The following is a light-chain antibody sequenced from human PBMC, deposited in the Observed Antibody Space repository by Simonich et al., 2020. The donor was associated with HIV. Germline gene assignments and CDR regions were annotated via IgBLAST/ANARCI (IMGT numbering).Light chain of an antibody. CDR3: SSYAGSNNWV. Sequence: LTQPHSVSESPGKTVTISCTRSSGSIASNYVQWYQQHPGKAPQLMIYEVTKRPSGVPDRFSGSKSGNTASLTVAGLRAEDEADYYCSSYAGSNNWVFGGGTKLTVL. CDR2: EVT. J-gene: IGLJ3*02. CDR1: SSGSIASNY. V-gene: IGLV2-8*01.